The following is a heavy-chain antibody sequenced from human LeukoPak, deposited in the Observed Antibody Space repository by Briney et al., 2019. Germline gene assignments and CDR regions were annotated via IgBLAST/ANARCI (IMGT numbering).Heavy chain of an antibody. D-gene: IGHD1-14*01. Sequence: SETLSLTCSVSDGSIIPHYCSWVRQPAGKGLEWIGRIYPSGSTTYNPSLTSRVTLSVDTSKNQFSLKLASVTAADTAVYFCAKLSPNRWFDPWGQGILVTVSS. V-gene: IGHV4-4*07. CDR3: AKLSPNRWFDP. CDR1: DGSIIPHY. CDR2: IYPSGST. J-gene: IGHJ5*02.